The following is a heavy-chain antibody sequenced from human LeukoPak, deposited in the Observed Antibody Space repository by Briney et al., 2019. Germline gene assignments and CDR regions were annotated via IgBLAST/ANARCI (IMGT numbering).Heavy chain of an antibody. V-gene: IGHV4-31*03. CDR1: GGSISSGGYY. CDR2: IYYSGST. D-gene: IGHD3-10*01. J-gene: IGHJ4*02. Sequence: SETLSLTCTVSGGSISSGGYYWSWIRQHPGKGLEWIGYIYYSGSTYYNPSLKSRVTISVDASKNQFSLKLSSVTAADTAVYYCARALITMVRGVTFDYWGQGTLVTVSS. CDR3: ARALITMVRGVTFDY.